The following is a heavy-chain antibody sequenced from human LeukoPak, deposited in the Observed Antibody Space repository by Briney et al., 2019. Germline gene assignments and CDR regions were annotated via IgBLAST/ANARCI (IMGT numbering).Heavy chain of an antibody. CDR3: ARGRIPGVGTVAVYFDY. CDR2: TYYRSKWYN. D-gene: IGHD6-19*01. J-gene: IGHJ4*02. CDR1: GDSVSSNSAA. Sequence: SGPGLVKPSQTLSLTCAISGDSVSSNSAAWNWIRQSPSRGLEWLGRTYYRSKWYNDYAVSVKSRITINPDTSKNQFSLQLNSVTPEDTAVYYCARGRIPGVGTVAVYFDYWGQGTLVTVSS. V-gene: IGHV6-1*01.